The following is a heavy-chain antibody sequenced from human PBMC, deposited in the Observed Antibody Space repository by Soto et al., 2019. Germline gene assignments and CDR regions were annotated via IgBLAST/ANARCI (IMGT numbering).Heavy chain of an antibody. CDR3: AKGRTYFDF. Sequence: EVLLLQSGGGLVQPGGSLRLSCAASGFTFGDYAMTWVRQAPGKGLVWVSDISDGDGDTHYADSVKGRFTTSRDNSKNTLYLQMSSLRAEDAAVYYCAKGRTYFDFWGQGTLVTVSS. CDR1: GFTFGDYA. V-gene: IGHV3-23*01. CDR2: ISDGDGDT. J-gene: IGHJ4*02.